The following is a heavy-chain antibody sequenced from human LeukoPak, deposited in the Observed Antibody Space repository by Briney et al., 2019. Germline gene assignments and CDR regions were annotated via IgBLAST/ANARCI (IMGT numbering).Heavy chain of an antibody. D-gene: IGHD5-18*01. CDR3: ARIQLWFHWFDP. Sequence: SETLSLTCTVSGGSISRYYWSWIRQPPGKGLEWIGTIYYSGSTYYNPSLKSRVTISVDTSKNQFSLKLNSVTAADTAVYYCARIQLWFHWFDPWGQGTLVTVSS. V-gene: IGHV4-39*07. CDR2: IYYSGST. CDR1: GGSISRYY. J-gene: IGHJ5*02.